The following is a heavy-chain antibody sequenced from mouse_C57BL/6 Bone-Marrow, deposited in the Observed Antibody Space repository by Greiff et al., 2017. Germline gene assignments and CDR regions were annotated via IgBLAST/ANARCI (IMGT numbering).Heavy chain of an antibody. CDR1: GYTFTSYW. V-gene: IGHV1-69*01. J-gene: IGHJ4*01. Sequence: QVQLQQPGAELVMPGASVKLSCKASGYTFTSYWMHWVKQRPGQGLEWIGEIDPSDSYTNYNQKFKGKSTLTVDKSSSTAYMQLSSLTSEDSAVYYCDRSNGVYAMDYWGQGTSVTVSS. CDR3: DRSNGVYAMDY. CDR2: IDPSDSYT.